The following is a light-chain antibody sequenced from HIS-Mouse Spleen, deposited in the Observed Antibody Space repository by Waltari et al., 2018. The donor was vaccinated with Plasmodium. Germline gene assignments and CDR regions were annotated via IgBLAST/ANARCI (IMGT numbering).Light chain of an antibody. CDR2: DAS. V-gene: IGKV1-13*02. CDR1: QGISSA. J-gene: IGKJ2*01. CDR3: QQFNSYPT. Sequence: AIQLTQSPSSLSASVGDRVTITCRASQGISSAIAWYQQKPGKAPKLLIYDASSLESGVPSRFSGSGSGTDFTLTISSLQPEDFATYYCQQFNSYPTFGQGTKLEIK.